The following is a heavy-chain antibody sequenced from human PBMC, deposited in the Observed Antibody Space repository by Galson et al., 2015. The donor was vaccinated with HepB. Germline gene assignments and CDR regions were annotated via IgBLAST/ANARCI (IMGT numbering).Heavy chain of an antibody. D-gene: IGHD2-2*01. CDR1: GYTFTGYY. J-gene: IGHJ4*02. V-gene: IGHV1-2*06. Sequence: SVKVSCKASGYTFTGYYIHWVRQAPGQGFEWMGRINPDRGGTEYAQKFQGRVPMTRETSISTVYMDLRRLRSDDTAVYYCARINSVVCSSTTCRPDYWGQGTLVTVSS. CDR2: INPDRGGT. CDR3: ARINSVVCSSTTCRPDY.